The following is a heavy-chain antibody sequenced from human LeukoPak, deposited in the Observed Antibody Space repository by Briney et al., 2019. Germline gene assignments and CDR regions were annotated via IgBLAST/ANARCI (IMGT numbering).Heavy chain of an antibody. CDR2: INPNSGGT. Sequence: GASVKVSCKASGYTFTGYYMHWVRQAPGQGLEWMGWINPNSGGTNYAQKFQGRVTMTRDTSISTAYMELSRLRSDDTAVYYCARLVNSGSYYHYYYMDVWGKGTTVTISS. CDR1: GYTFTGYY. V-gene: IGHV1-2*02. CDR3: ARLVNSGSYYHYYYMDV. D-gene: IGHD1-26*01. J-gene: IGHJ6*03.